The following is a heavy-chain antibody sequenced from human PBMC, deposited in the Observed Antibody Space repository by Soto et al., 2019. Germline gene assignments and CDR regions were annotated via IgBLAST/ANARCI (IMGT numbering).Heavy chain of an antibody. CDR2: ISSGRTYT. CDR1: GFTFSRYS. D-gene: IGHD3-22*01. Sequence: EVQLVESGGGLVKPGGSLRLSCAASGFTFSRYSMNWVRQAPGKGLEWVSSISSGRTYTDYADSVKGRFTISGDNAKNSLYLQLNSLSAEDTAVYYCATRGSGYYCDYWGQGNLVSVSS. V-gene: IGHV3-21*01. J-gene: IGHJ4*02. CDR3: ATRGSGYYCDY.